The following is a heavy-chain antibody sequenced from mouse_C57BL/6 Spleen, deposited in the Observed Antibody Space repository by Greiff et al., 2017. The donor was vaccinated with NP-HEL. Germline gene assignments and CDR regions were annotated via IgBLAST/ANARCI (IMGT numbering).Heavy chain of an antibody. CDR3: ARGGGNYDYAMDY. J-gene: IGHJ4*01. CDR1: GYSITSGYY. CDR2: ISYDGSN. Sequence: DVKLQESGPGLVKPSQSLSLTCSVTGYSITSGYYCNWIRQFPGNKLEWMGYISYDGSNNYNPSLKNRISITRDTSTNQFFLKLNSVTTEDTATYYCARGGGNYDYAMDYWGQGTSVTVSS. D-gene: IGHD2-1*01. V-gene: IGHV3-6*01.